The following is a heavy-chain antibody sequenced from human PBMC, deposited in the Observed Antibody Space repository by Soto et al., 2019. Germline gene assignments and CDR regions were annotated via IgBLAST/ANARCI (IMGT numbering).Heavy chain of an antibody. V-gene: IGHV4-31*02. J-gene: IGHJ6*02. CDR3: ARDTYYDFWSGPGYCGMDV. CDR1: GGSISSGGYY. CDR2: IYYSGST. D-gene: IGHD3-3*01. Sequence: LSLTCTVSGGSISSGGYYWSWIRQHPGKGLEWIGYIYYSGSTYYNTSLKSRVTISVDTSKNQFSLKLSSVTAADTAVNFCARDTYYDFWSGPGYCGMDVWGQGTTVTVSS.